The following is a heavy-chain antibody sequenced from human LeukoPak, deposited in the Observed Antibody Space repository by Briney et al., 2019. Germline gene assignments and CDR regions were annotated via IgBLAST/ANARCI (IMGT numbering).Heavy chain of an antibody. D-gene: IGHD3-22*01. CDR3: AKDIGPLYDSSGAFDY. J-gene: IGHJ4*02. V-gene: IGHV3-9*03. CDR1: GFTFDDYA. CDR2: ISWNSGSI. Sequence: GGSLRLSCAASGFTFDDYAMHWVRQAPGKGLEWVSGISWNSGSIGYADSVKGRFTISRDNAKNSLYLQMNSMSAEEMALYYCAKDIGPLYDSSGAFDYWGQGTLVTVSS.